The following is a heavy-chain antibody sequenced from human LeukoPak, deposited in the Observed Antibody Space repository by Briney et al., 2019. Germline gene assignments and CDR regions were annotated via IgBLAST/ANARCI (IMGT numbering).Heavy chain of an antibody. CDR3: ARGGYCSTSTCSFHY. Sequence: GESLKISCKVSEYSFSTYWIGWVRQMPGKGLEWMGIIYPADSDTRYSPSFQGQVTISADKSISTAYLQWSSLKASDSAMYYCARGGYCSTSTCSFHYWGQGTLVTVSS. J-gene: IGHJ4*02. CDR1: EYSFSTYW. V-gene: IGHV5-51*01. CDR2: IYPADSDT. D-gene: IGHD2-2*01.